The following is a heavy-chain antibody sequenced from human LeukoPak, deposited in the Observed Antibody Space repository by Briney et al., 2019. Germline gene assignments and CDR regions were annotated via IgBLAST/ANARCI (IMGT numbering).Heavy chain of an antibody. CDR3: ARLEMATEIGVSGGFDY. CDR1: GYSFTTYW. D-gene: IGHD5-24*01. V-gene: IGHV5-51*01. Sequence: GESLKISCKGSGYSFTTYWIGWVRQMPGKGLEWMGIIYPGDSDTRYSPSFQGQVTISADKSISTAYLQWSSLKASDTAMYYCARLEMATEIGVSGGFDYWGQGTLVTVSS. CDR2: IYPGDSDT. J-gene: IGHJ4*02.